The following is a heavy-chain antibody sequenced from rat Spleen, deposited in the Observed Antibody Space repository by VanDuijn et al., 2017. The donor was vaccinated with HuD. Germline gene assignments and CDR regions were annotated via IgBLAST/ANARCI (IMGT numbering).Heavy chain of an antibody. CDR3: ARPDYSRFDY. V-gene: IGHV5-31*01. D-gene: IGHD1-2*01. Sequence: EVQLVESGGGLVQPGRSLKLSCVASGFTFNNYWMTWIRQAPGKGLEWVASITNTGRRTYYPDSVRGRFAISRDTAENTLYLQMNSLRSEDTATYYCARPDYSRFDYWGQGVMVTVSS. CDR1: GFTFNNYW. CDR2: ITNTGRRT. J-gene: IGHJ2*01.